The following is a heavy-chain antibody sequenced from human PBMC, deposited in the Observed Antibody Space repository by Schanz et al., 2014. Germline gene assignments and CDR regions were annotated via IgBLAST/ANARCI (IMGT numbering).Heavy chain of an antibody. CDR2: IKQDGSEK. Sequence: EVQLVESGGGLVQPGGSLRLSCGGSGFTFSKYWMSWVRQAPGKGLEWVANIKQDGSEKYYVDAVKGRFTISRDNAKNSMYLHMKSLRGEDTAVYYCARGNCYGSGSCAYWGTGTLVTVSS. D-gene: IGHD3-10*01. V-gene: IGHV3-7*02. J-gene: IGHJ4*02. CDR1: GFTFSKYW. CDR3: ARGNCYGSGSCAY.